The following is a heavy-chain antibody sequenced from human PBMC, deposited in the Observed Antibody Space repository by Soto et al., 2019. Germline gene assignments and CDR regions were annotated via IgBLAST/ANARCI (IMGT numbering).Heavy chain of an antibody. CDR3: AREDWNDGHYCGMGV. D-gene: IGHD1-1*01. CDR1: GFTFSSYT. J-gene: IGHJ6*02. Sequence: QVQVVESGGGVVQPGRSLRLSCAASGFTFSSYTMYWVRQAPGKGLEGVAVIWRDGSNKYYVDSVKGRFTISRDNSKNTLYLQMNSLRAEDTAVYYCAREDWNDGHYCGMGVWGQGTTVTVSS. V-gene: IGHV3-33*01. CDR2: IWRDGSNK.